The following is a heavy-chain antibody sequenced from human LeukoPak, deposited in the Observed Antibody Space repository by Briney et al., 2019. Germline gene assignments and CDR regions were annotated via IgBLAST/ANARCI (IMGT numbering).Heavy chain of an antibody. D-gene: IGHD1-26*01. CDR1: GGSITSTNW. J-gene: IGHJ4*02. CDR2: ISLTGRT. V-gene: IGHV4-4*02. CDR3: TRESGPYCPFGY. Sequence: SETLSLTCGVSGGSITSTNWWSWVRQPPGQGPEWIGEISLTGRTNYNPSLIGRVIMSLDESRNQLSLTLTSVTAADTAMYYCTRESGPYCPFGYWGQGTLVVVPS.